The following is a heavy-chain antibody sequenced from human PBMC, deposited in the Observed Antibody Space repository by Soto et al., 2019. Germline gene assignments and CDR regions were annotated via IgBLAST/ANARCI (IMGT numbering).Heavy chain of an antibody. CDR1: GYTFTSYY. CDR3: ATSPFAAAHEY. J-gene: IGHJ4*02. D-gene: IGHD6-13*01. CDR2: INPSGGST. V-gene: IGHV1-46*03. Sequence: GASVKVSCKASGYTFTSYYMHWVRQAPGQGLEWMGIINPSGGSTSYAQKFQGRVTMTRDTSTSTIYMELSSLRSEDTAVYYCATSPFAAAHEYWGQGTLVTVSS.